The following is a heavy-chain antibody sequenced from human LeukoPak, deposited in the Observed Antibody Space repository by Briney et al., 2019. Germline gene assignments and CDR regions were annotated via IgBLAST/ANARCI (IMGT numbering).Heavy chain of an antibody. V-gene: IGHV3-33*01. Sequence: GGSLRLSCAASGFTFSSYGMHWVRQAPEKGLEWVAVIWYDGSNKYYADSVKGRFTISRDNSKNTLYLQMNSLRAEDTAVYYCARDREYGDYFDYWGQGTLVTVSS. CDR1: GFTFSSYG. D-gene: IGHD4-17*01. J-gene: IGHJ4*02. CDR2: IWYDGSNK. CDR3: ARDREYGDYFDY.